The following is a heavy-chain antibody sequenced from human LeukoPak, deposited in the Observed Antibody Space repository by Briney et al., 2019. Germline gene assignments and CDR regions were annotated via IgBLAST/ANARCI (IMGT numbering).Heavy chain of an antibody. CDR3: AGGVVAALDFDY. D-gene: IGHD2-15*01. J-gene: IGHJ4*02. CDR2: IYYSGST. Sequence: SETLSLTCIVSGGSISSYYWSWIRQPPGKGLEWIGYIYYSGSTNYNPSLKSRVTISVDTSKNQFSLKLSSVTAADTAVYYCAGGVVAALDFDYWGQGTLVTVSS. CDR1: GGSISSYY. V-gene: IGHV4-59*01.